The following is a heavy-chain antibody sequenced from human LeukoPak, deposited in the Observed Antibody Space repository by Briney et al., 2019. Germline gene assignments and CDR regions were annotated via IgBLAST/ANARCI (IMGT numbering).Heavy chain of an antibody. CDR1: GGSISSYY. CDR3: ARTAGVHFDY. CDR2: IYYSGST. J-gene: IGHJ4*02. D-gene: IGHD2-21*02. V-gene: IGHV4-59*01. Sequence: PSETLSLTCTVSGGSISSYYWSWIRQPPGKGLEWIGYIYYSGSTNYNPSLKSRVTISIDTSKNQFSLKLSSVTAADTAVYYCARTAGVHFDYWGQGTLVTVSS.